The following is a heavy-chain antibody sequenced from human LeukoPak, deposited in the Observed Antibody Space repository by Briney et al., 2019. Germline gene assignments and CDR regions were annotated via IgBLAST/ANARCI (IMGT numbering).Heavy chain of an antibody. CDR3: ARDLGGGFLEWSYDAFDI. V-gene: IGHV4-4*07. CDR1: GGSISRYY. D-gene: IGHD3-3*01. Sequence: PSETLSLTCTVSGGSISRYYWSWIRQPAGKGLEWIGRIYTSGSTNYNPSLKSRVTMSVDTSKNQFSLKLSSVTAADTAVYYCARDLGGGFLEWSYDAFDIWGQGTMVTVSS. J-gene: IGHJ3*02. CDR2: IYTSGST.